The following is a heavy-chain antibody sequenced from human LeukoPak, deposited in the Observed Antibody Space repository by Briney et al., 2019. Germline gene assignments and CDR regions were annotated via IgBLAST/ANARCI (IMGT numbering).Heavy chain of an antibody. CDR1: GDSVSSNSAA. CDR3: ASSADGSGSYDWFDP. V-gene: IGHV6-1*01. Sequence: SQTLSLTCAISGDSVSSNSAAWNWIRQSPSRGLEWLGRTYYRSKWYNDYAESVKSRTTIKPDTSKNQFSLQLNSVTPEDTAVYYCASSADGSGSYDWFDPWGQGTLVTVSS. CDR2: TYYRSKWYN. D-gene: IGHD3-10*01. J-gene: IGHJ5*02.